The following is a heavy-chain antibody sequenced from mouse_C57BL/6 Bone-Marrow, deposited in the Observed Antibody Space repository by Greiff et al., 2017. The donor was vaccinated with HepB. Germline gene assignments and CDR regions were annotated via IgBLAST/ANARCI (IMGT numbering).Heavy chain of an antibody. Sequence: QVQLKQSGAELARPGASVKLSCKASGYTFTSYGISWVKQRTGQGLEWIGEIYPRSGNTYYNEKFKGKATLTADKSSSTAYMELRSLTSEDSAVYFCARGSSGYVGLAYWGQGTLVTVSA. CDR1: GYTFTSYG. CDR3: ARGSSGYVGLAY. CDR2: IYPRSGNT. D-gene: IGHD3-2*02. J-gene: IGHJ3*01. V-gene: IGHV1-81*01.